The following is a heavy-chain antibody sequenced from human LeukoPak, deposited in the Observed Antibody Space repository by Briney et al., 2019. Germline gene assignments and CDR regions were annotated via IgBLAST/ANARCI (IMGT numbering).Heavy chain of an antibody. CDR2: ISYDGSNK. D-gene: IGHD5-18*01. CDR3: ARESIQLWLTYYFDY. V-gene: IGHV3-30-3*01. Sequence: GGSLRLSCAASGFTFSSYAMHWVRQAPGKGLEWVAVISYDGSNKYYADSVKGRFTTSRDNSKNTLYLQMNSLRAEDTAVYYCARESIQLWLTYYFDYWGQGTLVTVSS. CDR1: GFTFSSYA. J-gene: IGHJ4*02.